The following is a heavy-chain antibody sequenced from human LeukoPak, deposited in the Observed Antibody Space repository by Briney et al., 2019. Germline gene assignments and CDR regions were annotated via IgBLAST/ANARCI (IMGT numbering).Heavy chain of an antibody. V-gene: IGHV3-23*01. Sequence: GGSLRLSCAASGFTFSGYAMSWVRQAPGKGLEWVSAISGSGGSTYYADSVKGRFTISRDNSKNTLYLQMNSLRAEDTAVYYCASGGLRFDPSYYYYGMDVWGQGTTVTVSS. J-gene: IGHJ6*02. CDR1: GFTFSGYA. D-gene: IGHD3-16*01. CDR3: ASGGLRFDPSYYYYGMDV. CDR2: ISGSGGST.